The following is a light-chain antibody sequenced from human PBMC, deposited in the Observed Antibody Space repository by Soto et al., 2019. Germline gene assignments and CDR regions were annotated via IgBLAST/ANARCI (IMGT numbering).Light chain of an antibody. V-gene: IGKV1-5*03. CDR2: SAS. Sequence: DIQMTQSTSTLSASVGDRVTITCRASQSVSGWLAWYRQKPGKAPELLIYSASTLETGVPSRFSGSGSGTEFTLTVSSLQPDDFATYYCQQYESYPLTFGGGTKIDI. J-gene: IGKJ4*01. CDR1: QSVSGW. CDR3: QQYESYPLT.